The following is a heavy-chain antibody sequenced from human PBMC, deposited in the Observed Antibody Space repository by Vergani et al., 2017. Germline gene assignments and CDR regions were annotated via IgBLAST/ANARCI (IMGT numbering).Heavy chain of an antibody. Sequence: QVQLVESGGGVVQPGRSLRLSCAASGFTFSSYGMHWVRQAPGKGLEWVAVIWYDGSNKYYADSVKGRFTISRDNSKNTLYLQMNSLRAEDTAVYDCARVYDSSGYYYVGFDYWGQGTLVTVSS. J-gene: IGHJ4*02. D-gene: IGHD3-22*01. CDR3: ARVYDSSGYYYVGFDY. CDR1: GFTFSSYG. CDR2: IWYDGSNK. V-gene: IGHV3-33*01.